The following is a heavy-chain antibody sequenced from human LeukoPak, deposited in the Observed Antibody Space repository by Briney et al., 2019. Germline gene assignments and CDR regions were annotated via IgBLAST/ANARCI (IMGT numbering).Heavy chain of an antibody. V-gene: IGHV1-2*02. CDR1: GFTFTDEY. J-gene: IGHJ4*02. Sequence: VASVKVSCKSSGFTFTDEYIHWVRQAPGQGLEWMGWINPYSGAINYAQKFQGRVTLTRDTSISTAYVELSRLTSGDTAVYYCARDPKSQLLLDYWGQGTLVTVSS. D-gene: IGHD2-2*01. CDR3: ARDPKSQLLLDY. CDR2: INPYSGAI.